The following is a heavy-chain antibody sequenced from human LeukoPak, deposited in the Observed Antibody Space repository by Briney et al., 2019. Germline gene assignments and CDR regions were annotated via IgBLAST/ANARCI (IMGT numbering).Heavy chain of an antibody. V-gene: IGHV1-2*02. CDR1: GYTFTGYY. CDR3: ARDRGDPKNYYYYMDV. Sequence: ASVKVSCKASGYTFTGYYMHWVRQAPGQGLEWMGWINPNSGGTNYAQKFQGRVTTTRDTSISTAYMELSRLRSDDTAVYYCARDRGDPKNYYYYMDVWGKGTTVTVSS. CDR2: INPNSGGT. J-gene: IGHJ6*03.